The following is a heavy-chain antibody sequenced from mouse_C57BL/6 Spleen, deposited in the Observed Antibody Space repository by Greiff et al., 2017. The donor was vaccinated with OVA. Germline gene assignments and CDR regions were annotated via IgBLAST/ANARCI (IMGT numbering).Heavy chain of an antibody. CDR2: IDPSDSYT. J-gene: IGHJ2*01. CDR1: GYTFTSYW. Sequence: QVQLQQPGAELVKPGASVKLSCKASGYTFTSYWMRWVKQRPGQGLEWIGEIDPSDSYTNYNQKFKGKATLTVDTSSSTAYMQLSSLTSEDSAVYYCARRGYFLYYFDYWGQGTTLTVSS. CDR3: ARRGYFLYYFDY. V-gene: IGHV1-50*01. D-gene: IGHD2-3*01.